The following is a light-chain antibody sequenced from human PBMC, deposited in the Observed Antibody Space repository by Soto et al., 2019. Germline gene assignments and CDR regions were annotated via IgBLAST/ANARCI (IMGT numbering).Light chain of an antibody. CDR3: QQYNSFSV. V-gene: IGKV1-5*01. Sequence: DIQMTQSPSTLSASVGDRVTITCRASQSISSWLAWYQQKPGKAPKLLIYDASSLESGVPSRFSGSGSGTEFTLTISSLQPDDFATYYCQQYNSFSVFGGGTKVEIK. CDR1: QSISSW. CDR2: DAS. J-gene: IGKJ4*01.